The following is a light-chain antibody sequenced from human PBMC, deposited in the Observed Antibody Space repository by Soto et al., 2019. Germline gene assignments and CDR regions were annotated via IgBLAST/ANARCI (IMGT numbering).Light chain of an antibody. Sequence: EIVLTQSPATLSLSPGESATLSCRASQSVSSYLAWYQHRPGQAPRLLIYDALKTATGFPARFSGSGSGTDFTLTITTLEPEDFAVYFCQQRSDWPFTFGQGTRLEI. J-gene: IGKJ5*01. CDR2: DAL. CDR3: QQRSDWPFT. CDR1: QSVSSY. V-gene: IGKV3-11*01.